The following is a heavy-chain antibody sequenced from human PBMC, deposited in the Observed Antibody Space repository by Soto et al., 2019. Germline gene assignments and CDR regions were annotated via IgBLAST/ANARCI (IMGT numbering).Heavy chain of an antibody. V-gene: IGHV1-69*13. J-gene: IGHJ3*02. CDR3: ARGPNYYDSSGYYPDAFDI. CDR1: GGTFSSYA. Sequence: GASVKVSCKASGGTFSSYAISWVRQAPGQGLEWMGGIIPIFGTANYAQKFQGRVTITADESTSTAYMELSSLRSEDTAVYYCARGPNYYDSSGYYPDAFDIWGQGTMVTVSS. CDR2: IIPIFGTA. D-gene: IGHD3-22*01.